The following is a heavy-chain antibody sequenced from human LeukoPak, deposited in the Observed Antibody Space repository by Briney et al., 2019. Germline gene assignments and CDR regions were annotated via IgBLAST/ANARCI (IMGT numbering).Heavy chain of an antibody. CDR2: INPNSGGT. D-gene: IGHD2-15*01. V-gene: IGHV1-2*02. J-gene: IGHJ4*02. CDR3: ARVQILGRIVVVVAATPDFDY. Sequence: ASVKVSCKASGYTFTGYYMHWVRQAPGQGLEWMGWINPNSGGTNYARKFQGRVTMTRDTSISTAYMELSRLRSDDTAVYYCARVQILGRIVVVVAATPDFDYWGQGTLVTVSS. CDR1: GYTFTGYY.